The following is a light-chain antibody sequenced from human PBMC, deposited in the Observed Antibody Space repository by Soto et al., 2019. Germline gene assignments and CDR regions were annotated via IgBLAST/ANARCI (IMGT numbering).Light chain of an antibody. CDR3: QQYGGSTRT. Sequence: VLTQSPGTLCLSPGERATLSCRASQSVTTQLAWYQQKPGQAPRLIIHGASSRATGVPDRITGSGSGTDFTLSISRLEPEDFAVYYCQQYGGSTRTFGQGTKVDIK. V-gene: IGKV3-20*01. CDR1: QSVTTQ. CDR2: GAS. J-gene: IGKJ1*01.